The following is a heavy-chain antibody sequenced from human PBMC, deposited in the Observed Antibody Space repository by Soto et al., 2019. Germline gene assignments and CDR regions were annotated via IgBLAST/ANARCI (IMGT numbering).Heavy chain of an antibody. J-gene: IGHJ4*02. V-gene: IGHV4-39*01. CDR2: IYYSGST. CDR3: ARQPRELLYFDY. D-gene: IGHD2-15*01. CDR1: GGSISSSSYY. Sequence: PSETLSPTCTVSGGSISSSSYYWGWIRQPPGKGLEWIGSIYYSGSTYYNPPLKSRVTISVDTSKNQFSLKLSSVTAADTAVYYCARQPRELLYFDYWGQGTLVTVSS.